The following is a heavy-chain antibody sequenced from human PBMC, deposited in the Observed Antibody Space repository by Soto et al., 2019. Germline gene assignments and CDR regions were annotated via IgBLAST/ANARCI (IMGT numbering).Heavy chain of an antibody. Sequence: QLQLQESGPGLVKPSETLSLTCTVSGGSITSSSYYWGWIRQPPGKGVEWIGSIYYSGSTYYNPSLMSGVGIAVDTSKNQFSLKLSSVTAADTAVYYCARLSIAAACFDHWGQGTPVTGFS. CDR2: IYYSGST. D-gene: IGHD6-13*01. V-gene: IGHV4-39*01. CDR3: ARLSIAAACFDH. CDR1: GGSITSSSYY. J-gene: IGHJ4*02.